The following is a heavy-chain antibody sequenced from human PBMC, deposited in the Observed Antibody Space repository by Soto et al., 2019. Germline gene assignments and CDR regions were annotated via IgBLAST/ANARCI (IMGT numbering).Heavy chain of an antibody. Sequence: ASVKVSCKASGYTFTSYAMHWVRQAPGQRLEWMGWINAGNGNTKYSQKFQDRVTITRDTSASTAYMELSSLRSEDTAVYFCARDDCSGGSCYLNPPDYWGQGTLVTVSS. CDR2: INAGNGNT. CDR1: GYTFTSYA. D-gene: IGHD2-15*01. V-gene: IGHV1-3*01. CDR3: ARDDCSGGSCYLNPPDY. J-gene: IGHJ4*02.